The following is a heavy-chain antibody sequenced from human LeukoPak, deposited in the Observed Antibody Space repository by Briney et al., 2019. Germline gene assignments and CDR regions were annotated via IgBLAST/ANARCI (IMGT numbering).Heavy chain of an antibody. J-gene: IGHJ4*02. D-gene: IGHD2-15*01. CDR2: ISYDGSNK. CDR1: GFTFSSYA. V-gene: IGHV3-30-3*01. CDR3: TTDHRAAHDY. Sequence: PGGSLRLSCAASGFTFSSYAMHWVRQAPGKGLEWVAVISYDGSNKYYADSVKGRFTISRDNSKNTLYLQMNSLRAEDTAVYYCTTDHRAAHDYWGQGTLVTVSS.